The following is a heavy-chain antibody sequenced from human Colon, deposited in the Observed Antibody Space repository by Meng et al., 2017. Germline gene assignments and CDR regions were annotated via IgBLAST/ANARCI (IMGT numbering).Heavy chain of an antibody. CDR3: ARDLSSSRYYFDN. CDR2: TYYRSRWYN. Sequence: QLQLQQSGLGLVKPSQTLSLTCAISGDSVSSYSSAWDWIRQSPSRGLEWLGRTYYRSRWYNDYAVSLKGRITITPDTSKNLFSLHLNSVTPEDTAIYYCARDLSSSRYYFDNWGQGILVTVSS. J-gene: IGHJ4*02. V-gene: IGHV6-1*01. D-gene: IGHD2-2*01. CDR1: GDSVSSYSSA.